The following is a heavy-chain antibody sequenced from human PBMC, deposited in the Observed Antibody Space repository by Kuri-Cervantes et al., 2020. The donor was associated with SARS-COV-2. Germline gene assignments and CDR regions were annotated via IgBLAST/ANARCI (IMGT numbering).Heavy chain of an antibody. CDR2: IWYGGSNK. CDR1: GFTFSSYG. V-gene: IGHV3-33*08. CDR3: ARVPIAAPDY. Sequence: GESLKISFAASGFTFSSYGMHWVRQAPGKGLEWVAVIWYGGSNKYYADSVKGRFTISRDNSKNTLYLQMNSLRAEDTAVYYCARVPIAAPDYWGQGTLVTVSS. D-gene: IGHD6-6*01. J-gene: IGHJ4*02.